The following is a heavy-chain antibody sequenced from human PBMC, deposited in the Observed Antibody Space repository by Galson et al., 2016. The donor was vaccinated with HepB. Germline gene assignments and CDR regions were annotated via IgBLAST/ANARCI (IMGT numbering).Heavy chain of an antibody. J-gene: IGHJ4*02. CDR2: ISAGDAGT. Sequence: SLRLSCAASGFTSDSYAMSWVRQAPGKGLEWVSSISAGDAGTYYADSLKGRFTVSRDNSKNTLPLQVNSLRGEDPAVYYCAKGRLGSSWFPSFDYWGQGTVVTVSS. D-gene: IGHD6-13*01. V-gene: IGHV3-23*01. CDR1: GFTSDSYA. CDR3: AKGRLGSSWFPSFDY.